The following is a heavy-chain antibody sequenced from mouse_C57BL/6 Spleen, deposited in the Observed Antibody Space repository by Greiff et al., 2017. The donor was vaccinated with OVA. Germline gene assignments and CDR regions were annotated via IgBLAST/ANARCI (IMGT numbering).Heavy chain of an antibody. Sequence: EVMLVESGGGLVKPGGSLKLSCAASGFTFSSYTMSWVRQTPEKRLEWVATISGGGGNTYYPDSVKGRFTISRDNAKNTLYLQMSSLRSEDTALYYCARQEGYSNWFAYWGQGTLVTVSA. J-gene: IGHJ3*01. D-gene: IGHD2-5*01. V-gene: IGHV5-9*01. CDR3: ARQEGYSNWFAY. CDR2: ISGGGGNT. CDR1: GFTFSSYT.